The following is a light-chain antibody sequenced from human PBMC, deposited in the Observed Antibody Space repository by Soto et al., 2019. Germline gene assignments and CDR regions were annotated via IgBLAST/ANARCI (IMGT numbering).Light chain of an antibody. CDR1: QTIGRH. V-gene: IGKV1-39*01. J-gene: IGKJ4*01. Sequence: DIQMTQSPSSLSASIGDRVTITCRASQTIGRHLNWYQQKRGKAPKVVIYDASSLQTGVPSRFSGSGSGTDFTLTINSLQPEDFAAYYWQQTYTLPLTFGGGTKVEIK. CDR2: DAS. CDR3: QQTYTLPLT.